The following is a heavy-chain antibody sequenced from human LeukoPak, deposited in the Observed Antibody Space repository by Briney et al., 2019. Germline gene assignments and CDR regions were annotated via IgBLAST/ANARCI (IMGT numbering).Heavy chain of an antibody. CDR3: ARLGVASGGYYHYFDY. D-gene: IGHD3-10*01. CDR2: IYYSGST. V-gene: IGHV4-39*01. CDR1: GGSISSSSYY. Sequence: SETLSLTCTVSGGSISSSSYYWGWIRQPPGKGLEWIGNIYYSGSTYYNPSLKSRVTISVDTSKNQFSLKLSSVTAADTAVYYCARLGVASGGYYHYFDYWGQGTLVTVSS. J-gene: IGHJ4*02.